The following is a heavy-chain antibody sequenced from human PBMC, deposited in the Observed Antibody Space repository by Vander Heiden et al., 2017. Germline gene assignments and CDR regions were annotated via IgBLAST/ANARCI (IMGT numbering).Heavy chain of an antibody. D-gene: IGHD1-26*01. CDR3: ANKSPDSSAESGTFG. CDR1: GLTFSSYA. CDR2: ISYSGGST. Sequence: EVPLLESGGGLVQPGGSLRLSCAASGLTFSSYARHWGRQARERGLEWVSGISYSGGSTIYADSVKGRLTISRDNSKNTLYLQMNSLRGEDAAIYYCANKSPDSSAESGTFGWGQGTLVTVSS. V-gene: IGHV3-23*01. J-gene: IGHJ4*02.